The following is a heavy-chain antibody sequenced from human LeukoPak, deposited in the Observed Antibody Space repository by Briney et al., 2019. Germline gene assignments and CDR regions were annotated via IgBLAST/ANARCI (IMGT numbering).Heavy chain of an antibody. CDR2: INSDGSST. J-gene: IGHJ5*02. CDR3: TGYCSSTSCS. D-gene: IGHD2-2*01. Sequence: GGSLRLSCAASGFTFSSYWMHWVRQALGKGLVWVSRINSDGSSTSYADSVKGRFTISRDNSKNTLYLQMNSLRAEDTAVYYCTGYCSSTSCSWGQGTLVTVSS. V-gene: IGHV3-74*01. CDR1: GFTFSSYW.